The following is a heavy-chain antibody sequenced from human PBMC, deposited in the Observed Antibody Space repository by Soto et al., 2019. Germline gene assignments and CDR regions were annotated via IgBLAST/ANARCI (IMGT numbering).Heavy chain of an antibody. V-gene: IGHV1-69*02. CDR3: AISMVRGVIKNNNWFDP. Sequence: EASVKVSCKASGYTFTGYYMHWVRQAPGQGLEWMGRIIPILGIANYAQKFQGRVTITADKSTSTAYMELSSLRSEDTAVYYCAISMVRGVIKNNNWFDPWGQGTLVTVSS. J-gene: IGHJ5*02. D-gene: IGHD3-10*01. CDR1: GYTFTGYY. CDR2: IIPILGIA.